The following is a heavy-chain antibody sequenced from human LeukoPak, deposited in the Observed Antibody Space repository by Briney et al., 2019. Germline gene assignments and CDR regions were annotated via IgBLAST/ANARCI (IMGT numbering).Heavy chain of an antibody. CDR1: GFTFSTYG. Sequence: GGSLRLSCVASGFTFSTYGMTWVRQAPGKGLEWVSSISGNDEGTYYADSVKGRFTISRDNSKNTLYLQMNSLRAEDTAVYYCARGRMDVWGQGTTVTVSS. CDR2: ISGNDEGT. J-gene: IGHJ6*02. CDR3: ARGRMDV. V-gene: IGHV3-23*01.